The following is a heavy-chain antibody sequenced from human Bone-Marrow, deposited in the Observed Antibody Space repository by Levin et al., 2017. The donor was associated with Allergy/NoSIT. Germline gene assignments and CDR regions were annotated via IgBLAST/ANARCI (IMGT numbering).Heavy chain of an antibody. CDR2: INPNSGGT. CDR3: ARDSPSIAAHLDAFDS. Sequence: ASVKVSCKASGYTFTGYYMHWVRQAPGQGLEWMGRINPNSGGTNYAQKFQGRVTMTRDTSISTAYMELSRLRSDDTAVYYCARDSPSIAAHLDAFDSWGQGTMVTVSS. V-gene: IGHV1-2*06. D-gene: IGHD6-6*01. CDR1: GYTFTGYY. J-gene: IGHJ3*02.